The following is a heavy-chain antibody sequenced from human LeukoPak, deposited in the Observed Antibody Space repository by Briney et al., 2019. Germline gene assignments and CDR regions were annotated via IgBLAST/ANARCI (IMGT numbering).Heavy chain of an antibody. J-gene: IGHJ3*02. CDR1: GYTLTELS. D-gene: IGHD3-9*01. CDR3: ATVPPYYDILTGRQWAFDI. Sequence: ASVKVSCKVSGYTLTELSMHWVRQAPGKGLEWMGGFDPEDDETIYAQKFQGRVTMTEDTSTDTAYMELSSLRSEDTAVYYCATVPPYYDILTGRQWAFDIWGQGTMVTVSS. CDR2: FDPEDDET. V-gene: IGHV1-24*01.